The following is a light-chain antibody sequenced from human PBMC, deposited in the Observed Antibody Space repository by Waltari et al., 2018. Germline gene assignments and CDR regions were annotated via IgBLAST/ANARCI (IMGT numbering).Light chain of an antibody. CDR3: GTWDSSLSVVV. V-gene: IGLV1-51*02. J-gene: IGLJ2*01. CDR1: SSHVGANY. CDR2: ENK. Sequence: QPVLTQPPSVSAAPGQKVTISCSGSSSHVGANYVAWYQHLPGTAPRLIIYENKIRPSGIPAHFSGSKSGTSATLAITGLQTGDEADYCCGTWDSSLSVVVFGGGTKVTVL.